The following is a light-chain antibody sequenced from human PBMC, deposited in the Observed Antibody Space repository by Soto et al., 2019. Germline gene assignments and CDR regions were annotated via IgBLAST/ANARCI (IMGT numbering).Light chain of an antibody. V-gene: IGKV3-11*01. Sequence: DIVLTQSPATLSLSPGERATLSCRASQSISFYLAWYQQKPGQAPRLLIYDTSNRATGIPARFSGSGTGTDFTLTISSLQPEDFALYYCQQRSSWPLTFGGGTKVEIK. J-gene: IGKJ4*01. CDR2: DTS. CDR1: QSISFY. CDR3: QQRSSWPLT.